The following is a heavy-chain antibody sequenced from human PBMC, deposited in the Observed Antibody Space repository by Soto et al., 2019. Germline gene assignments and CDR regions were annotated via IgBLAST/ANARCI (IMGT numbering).Heavy chain of an antibody. CDR2: ISGSGGST. D-gene: IGHD6-19*01. J-gene: IGHJ4*02. V-gene: IGHV3-23*01. Sequence: GGSLRLSCAASGFTFSSYAMSWVRQAPGKGLEWVSAISGSGGSTYYADSVKGRFTISRDNSKNTLYLQMNSLRAEDTAVYYCAKDRPTAGYSSGWYFDYWGQGTLVTVSS. CDR3: AKDRPTAGYSSGWYFDY. CDR1: GFTFSSYA.